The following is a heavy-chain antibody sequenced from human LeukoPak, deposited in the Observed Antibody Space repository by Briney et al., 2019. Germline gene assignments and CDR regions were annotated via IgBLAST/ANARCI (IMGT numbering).Heavy chain of an antibody. D-gene: IGHD6-13*01. CDR1: GESISGFY. Sequence: SETLSLTCTVSGESISGFYWTWIRQPPGKGLEWIGYIYYSGSTNYNPSLKSRVTISVDTSKNQFSLKLSSVTAADTAVYYCARGISRARSLIRSSWGYWGQGTLVTVSS. J-gene: IGHJ4*02. CDR3: ARGISRARSLIRSSWGY. V-gene: IGHV4-59*12. CDR2: IYYSGST.